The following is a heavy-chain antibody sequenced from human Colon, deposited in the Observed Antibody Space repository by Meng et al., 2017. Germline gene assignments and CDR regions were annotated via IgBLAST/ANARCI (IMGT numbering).Heavy chain of an antibody. CDR1: VRAISGTTC. J-gene: IGHJ4*02. V-gene: IGHV4-4*01. CDR3: ARVPTTVDPFES. CDR2: IYTSGST. D-gene: IGHD4-23*01. Sequence: GPGLVRPARTLLLTSPVSVRAISGTTCGSWGRRSAGGGSVWIGEIYTSGSTNYSSSLKCRVTISIAKSKNQFSLKVSYMTAADTAVYFCARVPTTVDPFESWGQGTLVTVSS.